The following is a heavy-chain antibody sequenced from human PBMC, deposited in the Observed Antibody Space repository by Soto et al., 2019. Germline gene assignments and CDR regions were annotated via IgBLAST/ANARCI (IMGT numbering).Heavy chain of an antibody. Sequence: PGGSLRLSCAASGFTFSNYAMSWVRQAPGKGLEWVSSIVAGGGVTYYADSVKGRFTVSRDNSKNTLYLQMNSLRVEDTAVFYCAKAPVPDFGAFGSCVFELWGQGTLVTVS. CDR1: GFTFSNYA. D-gene: IGHD4-17*01. CDR3: AKAPVPDFGAFGSCVFEL. CDR2: IVAGGGVT. V-gene: IGHV3-23*01. J-gene: IGHJ1*01.